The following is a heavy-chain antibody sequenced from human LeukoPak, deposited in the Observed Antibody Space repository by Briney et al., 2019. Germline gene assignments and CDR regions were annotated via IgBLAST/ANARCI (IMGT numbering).Heavy chain of an antibody. CDR1: GFTFSDYY. D-gene: IGHD3-10*02. Sequence: PGGSLRLSCAASGFTFSDYYMSWIRQAPGKGLEWVSYISSSGSIIPYADSVKGRFTISRDNAKKSLYLQMNSLRAEDTAEYYCARVWSFMSIRSMDVWGKGTTVTVSS. V-gene: IGHV3-11*04. J-gene: IGHJ6*03. CDR2: ISSSGSII. CDR3: ARVWSFMSIRSMDV.